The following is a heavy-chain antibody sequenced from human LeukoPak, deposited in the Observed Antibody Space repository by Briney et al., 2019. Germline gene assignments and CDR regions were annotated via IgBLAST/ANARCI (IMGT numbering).Heavy chain of an antibody. D-gene: IGHD2-15*01. CDR1: GFTFSSHS. CDR3: ARDCSGGSCYSAFDY. V-gene: IGHV3-21*01. J-gene: IGHJ4*02. CDR2: ISSSSSYI. Sequence: GGSLRLSCAASGFTFSSHSMNWVRQAPGKGLEWVSSISSSSSYIYYADSVKGRFTISRDNAKNSLYLQMNSLRAEDTAVYYCARDCSGGSCYSAFDYWGQGTLVTVSS.